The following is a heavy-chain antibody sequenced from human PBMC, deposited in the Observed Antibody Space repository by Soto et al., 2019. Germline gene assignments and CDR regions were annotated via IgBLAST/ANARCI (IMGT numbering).Heavy chain of an antibody. V-gene: IGHV3-23*01. J-gene: IGHJ5*02. CDR3: AKGSYYDILTGYLMGTWFDP. Sequence: SLRLSCAASGFTFSNYGMSWVRQAPGQGLEWVSAISGSGGSTYHADSVKGRFTISRDNSKNTLYLQMNTLRAEDTAVYYCAKGSYYDILTGYLMGTWFDPWGQGTLVTVSS. CDR1: GFTFSNYG. D-gene: IGHD3-9*01. CDR2: ISGSGGST.